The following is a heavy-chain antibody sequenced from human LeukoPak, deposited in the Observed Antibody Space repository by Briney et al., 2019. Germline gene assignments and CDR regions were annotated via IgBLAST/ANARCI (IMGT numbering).Heavy chain of an antibody. CDR3: AKDRWSTYYFDY. V-gene: IGHV3-23*01. CDR1: GFTFSSYA. D-gene: IGHD2-8*01. Sequence: PGGSLRLSCATSGFTFSSYAMSWVRQAPGKGLEWVSAISGSGGSTYYADSVKGRFTISRDNSKNTLYLQMNSLRAEDTAVYYCAKDRWSTYYFDYWGQGTLVTVSS. J-gene: IGHJ4*02. CDR2: ISGSGGST.